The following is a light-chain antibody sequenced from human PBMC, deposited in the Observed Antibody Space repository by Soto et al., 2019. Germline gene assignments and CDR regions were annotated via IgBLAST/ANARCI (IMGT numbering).Light chain of an antibody. Sequence: DIQVTQSPSTLSGSVGERFTITCRASQTISRHLNWYQEKPGKGPKLLISIASSLQSGVPSRFSGSRSARDFTLTISNVQHEDFATYYCQQTYSTPEPFGQGPRPEIK. CDR1: QTISRH. CDR2: IAS. CDR3: QQTYSTPEP. J-gene: IGKJ5*01. V-gene: IGKV1-39*01.